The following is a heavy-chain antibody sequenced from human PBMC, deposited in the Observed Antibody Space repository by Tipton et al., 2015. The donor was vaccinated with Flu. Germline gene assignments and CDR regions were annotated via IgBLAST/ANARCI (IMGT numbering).Heavy chain of an antibody. CDR2: ISYDGSNK. CDR3: ARDLGSEGYFDY. V-gene: IGHV3-30*04. Sequence: QVQLVQSGGGVVQPGRSLRLSCAASGFTFSSYAMHWVRQAPGKGLEWVAVISYDGSNKYYADSVKGRFTISRDNSKNTLYLQMNSLRAEDTAVYYCARDLGSEGYFDYWGQGTLITVSS. J-gene: IGHJ4*02. CDR1: GFTFSSYA.